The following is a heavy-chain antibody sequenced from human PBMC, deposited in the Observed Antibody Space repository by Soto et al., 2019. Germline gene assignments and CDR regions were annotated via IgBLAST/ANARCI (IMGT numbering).Heavy chain of an antibody. CDR2: FYYTGSS. CDR3: GRHNFPYDRALFDS. J-gene: IGHJ4*02. CDR1: GGSITSYY. Sequence: PSETLSLTCSVSGGSITSYYWSWIRQPPGKGLEWIGYFYYTGSSYYNPSLKSRVTISVDTSKNQLSLKLSSVTAADTAVYYCGRHNFPYDRALFDSWGQGNLVTVSS. V-gene: IGHV4-59*08. D-gene: IGHD3-22*01.